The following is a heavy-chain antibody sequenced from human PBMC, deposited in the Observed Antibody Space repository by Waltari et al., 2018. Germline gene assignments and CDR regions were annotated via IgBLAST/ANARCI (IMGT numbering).Heavy chain of an antibody. CDR3: ARGGSYYYGSGSYH. CDR2: IYTSGST. V-gene: IGHV4-61*09. Sequence: QVQLQEPGPGLVKPSQTLSLTCTVSGGSISSGSYYWSWIRQPAGKGLEWIGYIYTSGSTNYNPSLKSRVTISVDTSKNQFSLKLSSVTAADTAVYYCARGGSYYYGSGSYHWGQGTLVTVSS. J-gene: IGHJ4*02. CDR1: GGSISSGSYY. D-gene: IGHD3-10*01.